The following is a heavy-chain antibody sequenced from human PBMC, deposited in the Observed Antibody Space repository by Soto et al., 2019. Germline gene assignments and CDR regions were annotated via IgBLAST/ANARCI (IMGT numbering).Heavy chain of an antibody. CDR1: GRSFSRYY. D-gene: IGHD2-15*01. Sequence: SETLSLTCAVYGRSFSRYYWSWIRQPPGKGLEWIGYIYYRGTTCYKPSLRSRVTISLDTPKSQFSLKVSSVTAADTAIYYCAGIVVEEAAQFNSWGQGTRVTVSS. CDR2: IYYRGTT. J-gene: IGHJ4*02. V-gene: IGHV4-59*06. CDR3: AGIVVEEAAQFNS.